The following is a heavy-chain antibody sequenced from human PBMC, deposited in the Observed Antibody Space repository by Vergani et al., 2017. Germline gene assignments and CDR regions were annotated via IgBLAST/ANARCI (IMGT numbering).Heavy chain of an antibody. D-gene: IGHD3-22*01. CDR3: ARPNYYDSSGTSYYYYGMDV. Sequence: VQLVESGGGVVQPGGSLRLSCAASGFTFSSYSMNWVRQAPGKGLEGVSSISSSSSYIYYSDSVKGRFTISRDNAKNSLYLQMNSLRAEDTAVYYCARPNYYDSSGTSYYYYGMDVWGQGTTVTVSS. CDR1: GFTFSSYS. CDR2: ISSSSSYI. J-gene: IGHJ6*02. V-gene: IGHV3-21*01.